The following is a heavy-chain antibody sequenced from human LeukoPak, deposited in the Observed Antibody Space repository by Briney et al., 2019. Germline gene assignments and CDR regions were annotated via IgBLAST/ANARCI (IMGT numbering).Heavy chain of an antibody. V-gene: IGHV1-58*01. CDR2: IVVGSGNT. Sequence: SVKVSCKASGFTFTSSAVQWVRQARGQRLEWIGWIVVGSGNTNYAQKFQERVAITRDMSTSTAYMELSSLRSEDTAVYYCAADYYDSSGYRDYWGQGTLVTVSS. CDR3: AADYYDSSGYRDY. J-gene: IGHJ4*02. CDR1: GFTFTSSA. D-gene: IGHD3-22*01.